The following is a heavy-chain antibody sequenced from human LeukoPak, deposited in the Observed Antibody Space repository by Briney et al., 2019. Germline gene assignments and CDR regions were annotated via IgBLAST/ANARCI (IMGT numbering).Heavy chain of an antibody. V-gene: IGHV1-2*02. CDR2: INADSGGT. D-gene: IGHD4-11*01. CDR3: ARVHLRVTDY. Sequence: ASVKVSCKAPGYTFTDYYMHWVRQAPGQGLEWMGWINADSGGTKFAQKFQGRVTMTRDTSISTAYMELSGLRSDDTAVYYCARVHLRVTDYWGQGTLVTVSS. J-gene: IGHJ4*02. CDR1: GYTFTDYY.